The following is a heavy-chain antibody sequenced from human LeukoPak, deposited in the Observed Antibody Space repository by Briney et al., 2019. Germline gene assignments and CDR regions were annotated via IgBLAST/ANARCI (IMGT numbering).Heavy chain of an antibody. CDR3: ARENCSGGSCYPWSY. CDR2: INAGTAYT. Sequence: ASVRVSCKASGYTFTTYAMHWVRQAPGQRLEWMGWINAGTAYTKYSQKFQGRVTFTRDTSASTAYMELSSLRSEDTAVYYCARENCSGGSCYPWSYWGQGTLVTVSS. V-gene: IGHV1-3*01. D-gene: IGHD2-15*01. CDR1: GYTFTTYA. J-gene: IGHJ4*02.